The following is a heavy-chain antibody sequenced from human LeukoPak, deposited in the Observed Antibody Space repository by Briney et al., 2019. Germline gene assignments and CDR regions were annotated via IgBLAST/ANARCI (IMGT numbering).Heavy chain of an antibody. CDR1: GGTFSSYA. D-gene: IGHD6-13*01. V-gene: IGHV1-69*06. CDR2: IIPIFGTA. Sequence: GASVKVSCKASGGTFSSYAISWVRQAPGQGLEWMGGIIPIFGTANYAQKFQGRVTITADKSTSTAYMELSSLRSEDTAVYYCAREGAKSAADYYYMDVWGKGTTVTVSS. J-gene: IGHJ6*03. CDR3: AREGAKSAADYYYMDV.